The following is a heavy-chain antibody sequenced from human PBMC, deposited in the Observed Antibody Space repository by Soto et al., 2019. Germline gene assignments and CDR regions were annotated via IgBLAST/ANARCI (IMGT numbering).Heavy chain of an antibody. CDR2: IIPSFGTA. CDR1: GGTFSSYA. J-gene: IGHJ6*02. Sequence: QVQLVQSGAEVKKPGSSVKVSCKASGGTFSSYAISWVRQAPGQGLEWMGGIIPSFGTANYAQKFQGRVTMTADESTGTAYMELSSLRSEDTAVYYCARHVPAAGYYYGMDVWGQGTTVTVSS. CDR3: ARHVPAAGYYYGMDV. D-gene: IGHD2-2*01. V-gene: IGHV1-69*12.